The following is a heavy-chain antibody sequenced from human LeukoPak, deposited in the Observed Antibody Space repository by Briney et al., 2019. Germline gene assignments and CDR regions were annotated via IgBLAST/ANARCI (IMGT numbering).Heavy chain of an antibody. Sequence: GASVKVSCKASGYTFTAYYMHWVRQAPGQGLEWMGWINPNSGDTNYAQKFRGRVTLTRDTSISTAHMELSRLRSDDTAVYYCARDEYVLTSFDPWGQGTLVTVSS. V-gene: IGHV1-2*02. D-gene: IGHD3-16*01. CDR3: ARDEYVLTSFDP. J-gene: IGHJ5*02. CDR1: GYTFTAYY. CDR2: INPNSGDT.